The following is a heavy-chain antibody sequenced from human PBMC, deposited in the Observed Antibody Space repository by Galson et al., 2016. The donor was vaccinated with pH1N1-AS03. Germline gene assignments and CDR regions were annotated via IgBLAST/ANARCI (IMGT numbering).Heavy chain of an antibody. CDR1: GGSISRYY. V-gene: IGHV4-4*07. CDR2: MYTSGGS. CDR3: AQDRDPRVREFDF. J-gene: IGHJ4*02. Sequence: ETLSLTCTVSGGSISRYYWSWIRQPAGKGLEWIGRMYTSGGSNYNPSLKSRVTMSVDKSRTQFSLKMNSVTAADTAIYYCAQDRDPRVREFDFWGQGILVTVPS. D-gene: IGHD3-10*01.